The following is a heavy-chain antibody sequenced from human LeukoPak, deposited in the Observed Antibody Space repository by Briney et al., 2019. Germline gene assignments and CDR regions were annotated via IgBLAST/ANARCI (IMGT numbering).Heavy chain of an antibody. D-gene: IGHD4-11*01. J-gene: IGHJ3*01. V-gene: IGHV3-23*01. CDR3: SGRGRGVQYAFDL. CDR1: GFTFSVDV. CDR2: VGVSHTGT. Sequence: GGSLRLSSAAPGFTFSVDVMSWVRQAPGKGLEWVSGVGVSHTGTYYSDSVKGRFPIPRDNSKNTVYLQMNSLRLDDTAVYYCSGRGRGVQYAFDLWDQGTMITVSS.